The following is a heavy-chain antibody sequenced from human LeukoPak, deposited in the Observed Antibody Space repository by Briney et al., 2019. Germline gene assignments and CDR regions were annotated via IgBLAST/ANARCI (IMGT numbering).Heavy chain of an antibody. D-gene: IGHD1-7*01. CDR2: IIPIFGTA. CDR3: ARGGGELEDWPIDY. Sequence: SVKVSCKASGGTFSSYAISWVRQAPGQGIEWMGGIIPIFGTANYAQKFQGRVTITADESTSTAYMELSSLRSEDTAVYYCARGGGELEDWPIDYWGQGTLVTVSS. V-gene: IGHV1-69*01. CDR1: GGTFSSYA. J-gene: IGHJ4*02.